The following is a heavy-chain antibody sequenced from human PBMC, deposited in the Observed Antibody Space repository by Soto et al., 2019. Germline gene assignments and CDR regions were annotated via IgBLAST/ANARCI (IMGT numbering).Heavy chain of an antibody. CDR3: ARDEVITMMIVEKYGMDV. D-gene: IGHD3-22*01. CDR2: INPNSGGT. CDR1: GYTFTGYH. J-gene: IGHJ6*02. Sequence: ASVKVSCKASGYTFTGYHMHWVRQGPGQGLEWMGWINPNSGGTNYAQKFQGRVTMTRDTSSSTAYMELSRLRSDDTAVYYCARDEVITMMIVEKYGMDVWGQGTTVTVSS. V-gene: IGHV1-2*02.